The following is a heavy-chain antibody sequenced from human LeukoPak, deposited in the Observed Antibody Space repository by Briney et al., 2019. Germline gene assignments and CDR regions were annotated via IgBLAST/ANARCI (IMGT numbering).Heavy chain of an antibody. D-gene: IGHD6-13*01. Sequence: GGSLRLSCAASGFTFSDYYMSWIRQAPGKGLEWVSYISSSSSYTNYADSVKGRFTISRDNAKNSLYLQMNSLRAEDTAVYYCARPGIAAASRQGYFDLWGRGTLVTVSS. J-gene: IGHJ2*01. CDR2: ISSSSSYT. CDR3: ARPGIAAASRQGYFDL. CDR1: GFTFSDYY. V-gene: IGHV3-11*06.